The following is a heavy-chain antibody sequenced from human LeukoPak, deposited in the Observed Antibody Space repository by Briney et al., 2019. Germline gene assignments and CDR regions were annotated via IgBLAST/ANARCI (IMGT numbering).Heavy chain of an antibody. D-gene: IGHD1-26*01. J-gene: IGHJ4*02. CDR3: AKEGGSYPSFDY. CDR2: ISGSGGST. CDR1: GFTFSSYA. V-gene: IGHV3-23*01. Sequence: SGASLGLSCAASGFTFSSYAMSWVRQAPGKGLEWVSAISGSGGSTYYADSVKGRFTISRDNSKNTLYLQMNSLRAEDTAVYYCAKEGGSYPSFDYWGQGTLVTVSS.